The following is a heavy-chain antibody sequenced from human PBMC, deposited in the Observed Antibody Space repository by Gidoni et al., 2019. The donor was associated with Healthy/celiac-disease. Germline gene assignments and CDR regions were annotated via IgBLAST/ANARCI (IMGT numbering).Heavy chain of an antibody. D-gene: IGHD3-22*01. V-gene: IGHV4-34*01. CDR2: INHSGST. Sequence: QVQLQQWGAGLLKPSETLSLTCAVYGGSFSGYYWSWIRQPPGKGLEWIGEINHSGSTNYNPSLKSLVTISVDTSNNQFPLKLSSVTAADTAVYYCAMLGYYYDSSGYYPANYFDYWGQGTLVTVSS. CDR3: AMLGYYYDSSGYYPANYFDY. J-gene: IGHJ4*02. CDR1: GGSFSGYY.